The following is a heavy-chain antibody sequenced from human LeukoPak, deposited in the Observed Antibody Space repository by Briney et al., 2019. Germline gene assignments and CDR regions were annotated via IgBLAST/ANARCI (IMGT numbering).Heavy chain of an antibody. J-gene: IGHJ4*02. D-gene: IGHD6-19*01. CDR1: GFTFSSYG. V-gene: IGHV3-30*02. CDR2: IRYDGSNK. CDR3: AKDSYSSGWYNWRTFDY. Sequence: QPGGSLRLSCAASGFTFSSYGMHWVRQAPGKGLEWVAFIRYDGSNKYYADSVKGRFTISRDNSKNTLYLQMNSLRAEDTAVYYCAKDSYSSGWYNWRTFDYWGQGTLVTVSS.